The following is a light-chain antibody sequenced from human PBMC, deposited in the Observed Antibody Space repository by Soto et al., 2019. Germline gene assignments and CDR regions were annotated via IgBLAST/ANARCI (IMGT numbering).Light chain of an antibody. V-gene: IGKV3-20*01. J-gene: IGKJ1*01. CDR2: SAS. CDR3: KQAARTPWT. CDR1: QNLGTLY. Sequence: EIGLTQPPGTLSLSPGERGPSSCRLRQNLGTLYLDWFQQKSGQAPRLLIYSASRGATGIPDRFTGSGSGTDFTLTINRVEAEDVGVYFCKQAARTPWTFGQGTKVDIK.